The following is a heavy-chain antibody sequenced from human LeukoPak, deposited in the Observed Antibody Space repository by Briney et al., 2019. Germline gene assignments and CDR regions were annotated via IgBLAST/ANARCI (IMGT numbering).Heavy chain of an antibody. CDR1: GGSISNNY. CDR2: IYHSGNT. CDR3: ASLGNSNAFDI. J-gene: IGHJ3*02. Sequence: SETLSLTCTVSGGSISNNYWSWVRQPPGKGLEWIGEIYHSGNTNYNASLKSRVTISVDKSENQFSLKLSSVTAADTAVYYCASLGNSNAFDIWGQGTMVTVSS. D-gene: IGHD1-7*01. V-gene: IGHV4-4*02.